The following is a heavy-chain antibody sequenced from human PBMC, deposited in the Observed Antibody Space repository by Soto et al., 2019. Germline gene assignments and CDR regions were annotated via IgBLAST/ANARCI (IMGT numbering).Heavy chain of an antibody. CDR2: IIPIFGTA. V-gene: IGHV1-69*12. J-gene: IGHJ3*02. CDR3: ARGTRILPKQFDTFDI. CDR1: GGTFSSYA. Sequence: QVQLVQSGAEVKKPGSSVKVSCKASGGTFSSYAISWVRQAPGQGLEWMGGIIPIFGTANYAQKFQGRVTITADESTSTAYMELSSLRSEDTAVYYCARGTRILPKQFDTFDIWGQGTMVTVSS. D-gene: IGHD2-15*01.